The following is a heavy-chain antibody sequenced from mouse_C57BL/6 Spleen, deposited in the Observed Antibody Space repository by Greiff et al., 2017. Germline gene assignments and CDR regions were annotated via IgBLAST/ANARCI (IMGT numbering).Heavy chain of an antibody. D-gene: IGHD2-2*01. CDR1: GYTFTSYW. CDR3: AIYYGYDGYYLDY. V-gene: IGHV1-74*01. Sequence: VQLQQPGADLVKPGASVKVSCKASGYTFTSYWMHWVKQRPGQGLEWIGTIHPSDSDTNYTQKFKGKATLTVDKSSSTPYMQLSSLTSADSAVYYSAIYYGYDGYYLDYWGQGTTLTVSS. J-gene: IGHJ2*01. CDR2: IHPSDSDT.